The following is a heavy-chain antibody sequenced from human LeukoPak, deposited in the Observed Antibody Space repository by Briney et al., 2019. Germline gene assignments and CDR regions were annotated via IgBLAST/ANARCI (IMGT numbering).Heavy chain of an antibody. CDR3: AKDVVVVPFANYFYYIDV. CDR2: IRYDGSNN. V-gene: IGHV3-30*02. J-gene: IGHJ6*03. D-gene: IGHD2-2*01. CDR1: GFTFSSYG. Sequence: GGSLRLSCAASGFTFSSYGMHWVRQAPGKGLEWVAFIRYDGSNNYYEDSVKGRFTISRDNSKNTLYLQMSSLRAEDTAVYYCAKDVVVVPFANYFYYIDVWGKGTTVTVSS.